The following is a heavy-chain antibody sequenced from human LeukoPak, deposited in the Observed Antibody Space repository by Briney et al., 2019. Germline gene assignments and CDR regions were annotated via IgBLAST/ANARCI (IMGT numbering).Heavy chain of an antibody. CDR1: GGSISSGGYY. V-gene: IGHV4-31*03. D-gene: IGHD5-24*01. CDR3: ARATPEMATPFDY. CDR2: IYYSGST. J-gene: IGHJ4*02. Sequence: SETLSLTCTVSGGSISSGGYYWSWIRQHPGKGLEWIGYIYYSGSTYYNPSLKSRVTISVDTSKNQFSLKLSSVTATDTAVYYCARATPEMATPFDYWGQGTLVTVSS.